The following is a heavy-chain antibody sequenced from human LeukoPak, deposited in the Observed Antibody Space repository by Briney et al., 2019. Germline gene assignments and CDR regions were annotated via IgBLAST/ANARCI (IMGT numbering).Heavy chain of an antibody. J-gene: IGHJ6*02. V-gene: IGHV1-2*04. Sequence: GASVKVSCKAFGYTFTGYYMHWVRQAPGQGLEWMGWINPNSGGTNYAQKFQGWVTMTRDTSISTAYMELSRLRSDDTAVYYCARYSSGWYDYYGMDVWGQGTTVTVSS. CDR2: INPNSGGT. D-gene: IGHD6-19*01. CDR1: GYTFTGYY. CDR3: ARYSSGWYDYYGMDV.